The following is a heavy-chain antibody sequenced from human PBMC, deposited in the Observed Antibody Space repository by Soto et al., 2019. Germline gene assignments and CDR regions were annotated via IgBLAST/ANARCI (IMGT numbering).Heavy chain of an antibody. D-gene: IGHD3-22*01. Sequence: PGGSLRLSCAAYGFTFSSYAMSWVRQAPGKGLEWVSVISGGGGDTHYADSVKGRFTISRDNSKNTLYLQMNSLRAEDTAVYYCARAYYDSSGYYPYFDYWGQETLLTVSS. V-gene: IGHV3-23*01. CDR3: ARAYYDSSGYYPYFDY. CDR2: ISGGGGDT. CDR1: GFTFSSYA. J-gene: IGHJ4*02.